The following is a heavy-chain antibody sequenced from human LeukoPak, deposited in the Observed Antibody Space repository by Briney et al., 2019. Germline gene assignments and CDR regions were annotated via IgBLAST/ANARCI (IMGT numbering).Heavy chain of an antibody. CDR2: IYYSGST. Sequence: PSETLSLTCTVSGGSISSYYWSWIRQPPGKGLEWIGYIYYSGSTNYSPSLKSRLAISVDTSKNQFSLKLSSVTAADTAVYYCARTYGSSGLGYFDLWGRGTLVTVSS. CDR3: ARTYGSSGLGYFDL. D-gene: IGHD6-13*01. V-gene: IGHV4-59*01. CDR1: GGSISSYY. J-gene: IGHJ2*01.